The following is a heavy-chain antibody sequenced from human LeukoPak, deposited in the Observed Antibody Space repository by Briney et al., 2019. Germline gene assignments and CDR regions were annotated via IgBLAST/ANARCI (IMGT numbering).Heavy chain of an antibody. CDR1: GFTFSDYY. CDR2: ISSSGSTI. J-gene: IGHJ4*02. Sequence: GGSLRLSCSASGFTFSDYYMSWIRQAPGKGLEWVSYISSSGSTIYYADSVKGRFTISRDNAKNSLYLQMNSLRAEDTAVYYCARGERGDSSGYDNFDYWGQGTLVTVSS. V-gene: IGHV3-11*04. D-gene: IGHD3-22*01. CDR3: ARGERGDSSGYDNFDY.